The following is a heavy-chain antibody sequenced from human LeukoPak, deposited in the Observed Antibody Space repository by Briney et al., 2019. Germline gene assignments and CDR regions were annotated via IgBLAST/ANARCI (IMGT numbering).Heavy chain of an antibody. CDR3: ARHGPGGSYYFDY. J-gene: IGHJ4*02. CDR2: IFPGGSDT. D-gene: IGHD2-8*02. Sequence: GESLKISFKGSGXSFTSYCIGWVRQMPGKGMEWMGIIFPGGSDTRNSPSFQGQVTISADKSISTAYLQWSSLRASDTAMYYCARHGPGGSYYFDYWGQGTLVTVSS. V-gene: IGHV5-51*01. CDR1: GXSFTSYC.